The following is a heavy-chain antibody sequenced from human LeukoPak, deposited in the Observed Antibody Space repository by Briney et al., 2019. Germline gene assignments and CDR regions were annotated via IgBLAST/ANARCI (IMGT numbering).Heavy chain of an antibody. Sequence: SETLSLTCTVSGGSISSYYWSWIRQPPGKGLEWIGYIYYSGSTYYNPSLKSRVTISVDTSKNQFSLELSSVTAADTAVYFCARTYDYDRSGYLGGAFDIWGQGTMVTVSS. D-gene: IGHD3-22*01. V-gene: IGHV4-30-4*08. CDR1: GGSISSYY. CDR3: ARTYDYDRSGYLGGAFDI. J-gene: IGHJ3*02. CDR2: IYYSGST.